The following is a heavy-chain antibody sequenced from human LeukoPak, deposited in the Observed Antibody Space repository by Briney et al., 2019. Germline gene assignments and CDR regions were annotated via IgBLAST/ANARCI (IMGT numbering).Heavy chain of an antibody. V-gene: IGHV1-8*01. CDR1: GYTFTRYD. CDR3: ARSDTAMVYFDY. D-gene: IGHD5-18*01. J-gene: IGHJ4*02. Sequence: AASVKVSCKASGYTFTRYDINWVRRATGQGLEWMGWMNPNSGNTGYAQKFQGRVTMTRNTSISTAYMELSSLRSEDTAVYYCARSDTAMVYFDYWGEGTLVTVSS. CDR2: MNPNSGNT.